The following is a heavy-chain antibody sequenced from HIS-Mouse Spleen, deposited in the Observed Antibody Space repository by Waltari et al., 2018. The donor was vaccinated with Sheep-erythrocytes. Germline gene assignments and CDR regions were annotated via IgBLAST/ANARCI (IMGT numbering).Heavy chain of an antibody. CDR3: ASPPRDTAMVDWYFDL. D-gene: IGHD5-18*01. V-gene: IGHV4-39*07. Sequence: QLQLQESGPGLVKPSETLSLTCTVSGGSISSSSYYWGWIRQPPGKGLEWMGSIDYSGGTYSNPSLKSRVTISVDTSKNQFSLKLISVTAADTAVYYCASPPRDTAMVDWYFDLWGRGTLVTVSS. CDR1: GGSISSSSYY. J-gene: IGHJ2*01. CDR2: IDYSGGT.